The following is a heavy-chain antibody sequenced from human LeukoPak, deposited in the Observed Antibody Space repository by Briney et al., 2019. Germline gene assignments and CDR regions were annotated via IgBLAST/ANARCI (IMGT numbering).Heavy chain of an antibody. Sequence: ASVKVSCKGSGYTFTNYAVQWVRQAPGQRLEWLGWINPGNGDTKYSQNFQGRVTVTSDTSAATAYVELNSLTSEDTAVYYCARERWHCRVNCYSVYYYALDVWGQGTTVTVSS. D-gene: IGHD2-15*01. V-gene: IGHV1-3*01. CDR1: GYTFTNYA. CDR2: INPGNGDT. J-gene: IGHJ6*02. CDR3: ARERWHCRVNCYSVYYYALDV.